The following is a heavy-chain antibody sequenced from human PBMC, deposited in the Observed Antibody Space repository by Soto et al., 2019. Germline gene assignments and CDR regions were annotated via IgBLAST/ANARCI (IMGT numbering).Heavy chain of an antibody. V-gene: IGHV3-30*03. CDR3: ARVGRGYNLGNGFDP. CDR2: ISHDGTTI. Sequence: QVQLVESGGGVVQPGGSLRLSCAASGPTIRGFALHWVRQAPGKGLEWVSSISHDGTTIYNKDFVKGRFSISRYDSKNTMDLQMHGLRGEDSAVYYCARVGRGYNLGNGFDPWGQGTLITVSS. CDR1: GPTIRGFA. D-gene: IGHD1-1*01. J-gene: IGHJ5*02.